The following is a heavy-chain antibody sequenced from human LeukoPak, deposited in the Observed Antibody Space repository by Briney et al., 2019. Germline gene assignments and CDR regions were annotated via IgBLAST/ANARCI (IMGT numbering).Heavy chain of an antibody. CDR3: AKVTSITMVRGVLDI. CDR1: GFTFSSYA. Sequence: GGSLRLSCAASGFTFSSYAMSWVRQAPGKGLEWVSAISGSGGSTYYADSVKGRFTISRDNSKNTLYLQMNSLRAGDTAVYYCAKVTSITMVRGVLDIWGQGTMVTVSS. D-gene: IGHD3-10*01. CDR2: ISGSGGST. J-gene: IGHJ3*02. V-gene: IGHV3-23*01.